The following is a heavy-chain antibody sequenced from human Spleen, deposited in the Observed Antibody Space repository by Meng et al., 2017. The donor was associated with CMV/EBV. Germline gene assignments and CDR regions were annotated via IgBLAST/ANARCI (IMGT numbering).Heavy chain of an antibody. CDR3: ARDGYSSSADYYYYGMDV. CDR2: ISAYNGNT. J-gene: IGHJ6*02. D-gene: IGHD6-6*01. V-gene: IGHV1-18*01. Sequence: ASVKVSCKASGYIFTSYGISWVRQAPGQGLEWMGWISAYNGNTNYAQKLQGRVTMTTDTSTSTAYMELRSLRSDDTAVYYCARDGYSSSADYYYYGMDVWGQGTLVTVSS. CDR1: GYIFTSYG.